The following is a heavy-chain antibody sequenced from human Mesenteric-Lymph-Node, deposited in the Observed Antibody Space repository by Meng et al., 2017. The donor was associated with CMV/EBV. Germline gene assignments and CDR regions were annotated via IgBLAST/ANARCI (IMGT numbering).Heavy chain of an antibody. J-gene: IGHJ4*02. CDR3: ARGDYDGSGYFDY. Sequence: ASVKVSCKASGYTFTNNFMYWVRQAPGQGLEWMGLINPNGGSTHYAQKFQGGIIMTRDMSTGTVYMEMSRLTSEDTAVYFCARGDYDGSGYFDYWGQGTQVTVSS. CDR2: INPNGGST. D-gene: IGHD3-22*01. V-gene: IGHV1-46*01. CDR1: GYTFTNNF.